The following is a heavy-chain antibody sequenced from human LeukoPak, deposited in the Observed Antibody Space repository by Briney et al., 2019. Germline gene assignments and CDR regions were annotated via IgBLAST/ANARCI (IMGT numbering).Heavy chain of an antibody. Sequence: GASVKVSCKGSGYTFTSYGISWVRQAPGQGLEWMGWISAYNGNTNYAQKLQGRVTMTTDTSTSTAYMELRSLRSDDTAVYYCARFYGILTGEDAFDIWGQGTMVTVSS. CDR3: ARFYGILTGEDAFDI. D-gene: IGHD3-9*01. CDR1: GYTFTSYG. J-gene: IGHJ3*02. V-gene: IGHV1-18*01. CDR2: ISAYNGNT.